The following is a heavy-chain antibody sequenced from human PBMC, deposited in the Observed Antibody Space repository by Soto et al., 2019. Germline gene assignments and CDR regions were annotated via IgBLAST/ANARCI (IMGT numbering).Heavy chain of an antibody. V-gene: IGHV3-33*01. CDR2: IWYAGSNK. Sequence: GGSLRLSCAASGFTFSSYGMHWVRQAPGKGLEWVAVIWYAGSNKYYADSVTVRFTISRDNSKTTLYLQMNSLRAEDTAVYYCARDGKEGNSNYVHYGMDVWGQGTTVTVSS. CDR3: ARDGKEGNSNYVHYGMDV. D-gene: IGHD4-4*01. CDR1: GFTFSSYG. J-gene: IGHJ6*02.